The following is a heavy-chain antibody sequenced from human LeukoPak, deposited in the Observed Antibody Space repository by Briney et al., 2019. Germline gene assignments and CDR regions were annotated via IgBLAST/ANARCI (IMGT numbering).Heavy chain of an antibody. CDR2: IYYSGST. CDR1: DDSIRSSAYY. Sequence: SETLSLTCAVSDDSIRSSAYYWGWLRQPPGKGLEWLGSIYYSGSTYYNPSLKSRVTISIDTSKNQFSLKLSSVTAADTAVYYCASEPYGSGSFLGAFDIWGQGTMVTVSS. V-gene: IGHV4-39*01. J-gene: IGHJ3*02. CDR3: ASEPYGSGSFLGAFDI. D-gene: IGHD3-10*01.